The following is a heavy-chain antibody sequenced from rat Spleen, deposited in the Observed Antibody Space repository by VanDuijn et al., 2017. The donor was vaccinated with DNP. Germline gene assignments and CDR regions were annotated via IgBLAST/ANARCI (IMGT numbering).Heavy chain of an antibody. V-gene: IGHV5-7*01. CDR2: ISYDGSST. CDR1: GFTFSDYN. Sequence: EVQLVESGGGLVQPGRSLKLSCAASGFTFSDYNWAWVRQAPKKGLEWVATISYDGSSTFYRDSVKGRFTISRDNARTTLYLQMDSLRSEDTATYYCARPDYWGQGIMVTVSS. J-gene: IGHJ2*01. CDR3: ARPDY.